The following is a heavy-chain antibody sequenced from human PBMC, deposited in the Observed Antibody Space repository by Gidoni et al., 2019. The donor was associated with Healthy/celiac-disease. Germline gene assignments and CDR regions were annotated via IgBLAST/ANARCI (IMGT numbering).Heavy chain of an antibody. J-gene: IGHJ6*02. CDR2: RKQDGSDK. Sequence: EVQLVESGGGMVQPGGSLRLSCAASGFTFILYWISWVRPAPGKGLEWVANRKQDGSDKYYVDSVKGRFTISRDNAKNSLYLQMNSLRAEDTAVYYCARDDTVNRDYYYYGMDVWGQGTTVTVSS. V-gene: IGHV3-7*03. CDR1: GFTFILYW. D-gene: IGHD5-18*01. CDR3: ARDDTVNRDYYYYGMDV.